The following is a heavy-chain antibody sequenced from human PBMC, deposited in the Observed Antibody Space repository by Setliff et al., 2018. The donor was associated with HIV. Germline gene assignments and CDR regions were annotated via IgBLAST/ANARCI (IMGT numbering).Heavy chain of an antibody. J-gene: IGHJ6*03. CDR2: ISGLGGGTI. D-gene: IGHD2-15*01. V-gene: IGHV3-48*01. Sequence: HPGGSLRLSCAASGFTFSSSWMHWVRQALGKGLVWVSYISGLGGGTIYYADSVRGRFTISRDDAEKSVYLQMNSLRAEDTAVYYCARAGVVEGYYYYYYMDVWGKGTTVTVSS. CDR3: ARAGVVEGYYYYYYMDV. CDR1: GFTFSSSW.